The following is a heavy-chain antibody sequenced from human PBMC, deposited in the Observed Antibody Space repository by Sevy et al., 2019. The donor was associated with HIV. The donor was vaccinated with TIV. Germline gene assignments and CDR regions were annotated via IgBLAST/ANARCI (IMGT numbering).Heavy chain of an antibody. Sequence: GGSLRLSCAASGFTFSSYWMSWVRQAPGKGLEWVANIKQDGSEKYYVDSVKGRFTISRDNAKNTLYLQMNSLRAEDTAVYYCERDDGYCSSTSCHILLSYYYYGMDVWGQGTTVTVSS. D-gene: IGHD2-2*01. CDR3: ERDDGYCSSTSCHILLSYYYYGMDV. J-gene: IGHJ6*02. CDR2: IKQDGSEK. CDR1: GFTFSSYW. V-gene: IGHV3-7*03.